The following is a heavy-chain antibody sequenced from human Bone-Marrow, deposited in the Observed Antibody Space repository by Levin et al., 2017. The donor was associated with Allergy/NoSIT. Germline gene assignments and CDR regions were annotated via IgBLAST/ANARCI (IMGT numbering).Heavy chain of an antibody. CDR2: IFSNDEK. Sequence: ETLALTCTVSGFSLSHPRMAVSWVRQPPGKALSWLGHIFSNDEKSYNTSLMSRLSMSQETSKSRVVLTITNMDPLDTGTYYGARISGSTTYYAMDVWGQGTAVTV. J-gene: IGHJ6*02. V-gene: IGHV2-26*01. CDR1: GFSLSHPRMA. D-gene: IGHD5-12*01. CDR3: ARISGSTTYYAMDV.